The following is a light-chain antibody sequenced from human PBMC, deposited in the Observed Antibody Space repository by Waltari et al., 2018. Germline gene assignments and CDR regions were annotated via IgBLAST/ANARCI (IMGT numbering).Light chain of an antibody. J-gene: IGKJ2*01. V-gene: IGKV3-15*01. CDR2: GAS. Sequence: EIVMTQSPATLSVSPGERATLSCRASHSVSSNLAWYQQKPGQAPRLLIYGASTRATGIPARFSGSGSGTEFTLTISRLQSEDFAIYYCQQYNNWPPYTFGQGTKLEI. CDR1: HSVSSN. CDR3: QQYNNWPPYT.